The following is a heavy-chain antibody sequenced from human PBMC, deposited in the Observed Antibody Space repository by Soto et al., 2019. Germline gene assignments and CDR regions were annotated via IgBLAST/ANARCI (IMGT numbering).Heavy chain of an antibody. CDR1: GFTFSSYA. D-gene: IGHD1-26*01. CDR3: AMLNSVSYSYHGMDV. J-gene: IGHJ6*02. Sequence: EVQLLESGGDLVQPGGSLRLSCAASGFTFSSYAMNWVRQAPGKGLEWVSAISGSGGNTFYADSVKGRFTISRDNSKNTLFLQMHSLRAEDTAIYYCAMLNSVSYSYHGMDVWGQGTTVTVSS. V-gene: IGHV3-23*01. CDR2: ISGSGGNT.